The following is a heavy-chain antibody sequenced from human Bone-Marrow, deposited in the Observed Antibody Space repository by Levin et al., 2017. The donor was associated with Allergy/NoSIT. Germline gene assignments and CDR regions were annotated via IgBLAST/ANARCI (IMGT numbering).Heavy chain of an antibody. D-gene: IGHD2-2*01. CDR3: ARGRMDVVVPAAMPSHYYYYDYMDV. J-gene: IGHJ6*03. V-gene: IGHV1-69*06. CDR2: IIPIFGTA. Sequence: ASVKVSCKASGGTFSSYAISWVRQAPGQGLEWMGGIIPIFGTANYAQKFQGRVTITADKSTSTAYMELSSLRSEDTAVYYCARGRMDVVVPAAMPSHYYYYDYMDVWGKGTTVTVSS. CDR1: GGTFSSYA.